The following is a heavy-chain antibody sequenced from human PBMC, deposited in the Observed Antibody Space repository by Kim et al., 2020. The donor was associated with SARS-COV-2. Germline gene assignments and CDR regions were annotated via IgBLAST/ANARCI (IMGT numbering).Heavy chain of an antibody. CDR3: ARSGRRDSTDYYGMDV. D-gene: IGHD2-21*01. V-gene: IGHV1-46*01. CDR2: INPSGGST. Sequence: ASVKVSCKASGYTFTSYYMHWVRQAPGQGLEWMGIINPSGGSTSYAQKFQGRVTMTRDTSTSTVYMELSSLRSEDTAVYYCARSGRRDSTDYYGMDVWGQGTTVTVSS. J-gene: IGHJ6*02. CDR1: GYTFTSYY.